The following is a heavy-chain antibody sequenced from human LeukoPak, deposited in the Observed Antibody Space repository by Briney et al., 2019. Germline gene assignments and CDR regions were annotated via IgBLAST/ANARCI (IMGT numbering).Heavy chain of an antibody. Sequence: PGRSLRLSCAASGFTFDDYAMHWVRQAPGKGLEWVSGISWNSGSIGYADSVKGRFTISRDNAKNSLYLQMNSLRAEDTAVYYCAKAPPRDLYYYDSSGYYGDYWGQGTLVTVSS. CDR3: AKAPPRDLYYYDSSGYYGDY. J-gene: IGHJ4*02. CDR2: ISWNSGSI. V-gene: IGHV3-9*01. D-gene: IGHD3-22*01. CDR1: GFTFDDYA.